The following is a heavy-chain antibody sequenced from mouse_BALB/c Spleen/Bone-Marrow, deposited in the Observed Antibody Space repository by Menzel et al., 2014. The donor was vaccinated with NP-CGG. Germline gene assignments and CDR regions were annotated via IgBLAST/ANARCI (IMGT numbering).Heavy chain of an antibody. V-gene: IGHV7-3*02. CDR1: GFTFTDYY. D-gene: IGHD1-3*01. Sequence: EVKVVESGGGLVQPGGSLRLSCATSGFTFTDYYMNWVRQPPGKALEWLGFIRNKANGYTTEYSASVKGRFTISRDNSQSILYLKRNTLRAEDSAPFSGEREKESFFFAYGGQGPPITVSS. CDR2: IRNKANGYTT. CDR3: EREKESFFFAY. J-gene: IGHJ2*01.